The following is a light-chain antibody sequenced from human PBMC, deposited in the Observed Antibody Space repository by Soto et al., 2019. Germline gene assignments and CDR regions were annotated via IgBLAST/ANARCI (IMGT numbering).Light chain of an antibody. Sequence: DTVLTQTPLSSPVTLGQPASISCRSSQSLVYSDGNTYLSWLQQRPGQPPRLLIYQVSNWFSGVPNRFSGSGSGTDSALKISRVEAEDVGIYYCVQFSHFPRTIGQGTKVDIK. J-gene: IGKJ1*01. CDR1: QSLVYSDGNTY. CDR3: VQFSHFPRT. V-gene: IGKV2-24*01. CDR2: QVS.